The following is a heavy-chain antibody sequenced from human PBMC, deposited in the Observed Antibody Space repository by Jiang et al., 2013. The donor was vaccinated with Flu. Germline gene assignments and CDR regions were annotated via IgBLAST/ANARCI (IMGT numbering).Heavy chain of an antibody. Sequence: SGYNSPTTGSPGCARVPGKGLEWVGRIEPSDSYTNYSPSFQGRVTISADRSTTTAYLQWRSLMASDTAIYYCARYSVGPPGSYWGQGTLVTVSS. CDR2: IEPSDSYT. CDR3: ARYSVGPPGSY. J-gene: IGHJ4*02. D-gene: IGHD4-23*01. CDR1: GYNSPTTG. V-gene: IGHV5-10-1*01.